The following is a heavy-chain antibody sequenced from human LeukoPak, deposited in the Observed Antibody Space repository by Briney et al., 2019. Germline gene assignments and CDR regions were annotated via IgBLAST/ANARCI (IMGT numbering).Heavy chain of an antibody. Sequence: ASVKVSCKVSGYTLTELSMHWVRQAPGKGLEWMGGFDPEDGETIYAQKFQGRVTMTEDTSTDTAYMELSSLRSEDTAVYYCATAAVAGTKTPPYYFDYWGQGALVTVSS. CDR1: GYTLTELS. D-gene: IGHD6-19*01. J-gene: IGHJ4*02. CDR2: FDPEDGET. V-gene: IGHV1-24*01. CDR3: ATAAVAGTKTPPYYFDY.